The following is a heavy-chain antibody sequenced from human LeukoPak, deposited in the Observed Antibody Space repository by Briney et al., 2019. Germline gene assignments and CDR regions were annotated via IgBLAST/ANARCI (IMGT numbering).Heavy chain of an antibody. CDR3: AKDAEYYNWWGSFDY. V-gene: IGHV3-23*01. J-gene: IGHJ4*02. CDR1: GFTFSTSA. Sequence: GGSPRLSCAASGFTFSTSAMSWVRQAPGKGLEWVSTISGSGGDTYYADSVKGRFTISRDNSKNTLYLQMNSLRAEDTAVYYCAKDAEYYNWWGSFDYWGQGTLVTVSS. D-gene: IGHD1-1*01. CDR2: ISGSGGDT.